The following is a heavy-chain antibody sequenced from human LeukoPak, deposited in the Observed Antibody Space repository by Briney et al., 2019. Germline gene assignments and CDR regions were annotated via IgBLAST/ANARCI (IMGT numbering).Heavy chain of an antibody. CDR1: GFTFSSYA. Sequence: GGSLRLSCAASGFTFSSYAMTWVRQAPGKGLEWVSAISASGGETYYADSVKGRFTISRDNSKNTLYLHMSSLRAEDTAVYFCAKRPRDTSGYYLGAFDGWGLGTTVTVSP. J-gene: IGHJ3*01. CDR2: ISASGGET. CDR3: AKRPRDTSGYYLGAFDG. V-gene: IGHV3-23*01. D-gene: IGHD3-22*01.